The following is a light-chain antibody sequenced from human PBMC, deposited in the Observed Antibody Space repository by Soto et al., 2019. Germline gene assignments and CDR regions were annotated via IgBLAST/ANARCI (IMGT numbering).Light chain of an antibody. CDR2: EVT. V-gene: IGLV2-14*01. CDR3: MSYTSISTWV. CDR1: SSDVGGYNY. Sequence: QSALAQPASVSGSPGQSITISCSGTSSDVGGYNYVSWYQHHPGKAPKLLIYEVTNRPSGVSNRFSGSKSGNTASLTISGLQAEDEAAYYCMSYTSISTWVFGGGTKLTVL. J-gene: IGLJ3*02.